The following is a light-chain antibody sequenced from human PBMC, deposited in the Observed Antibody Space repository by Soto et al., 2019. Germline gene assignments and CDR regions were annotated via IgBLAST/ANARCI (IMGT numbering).Light chain of an antibody. CDR2: AAS. CDR3: QQSYRTLIT. CDR1: QTISTY. V-gene: IGKV1-39*01. Sequence: DIQMTQSPSSLSASVGDSITITCRASQTISTYLNWYQQKPGKAPKLLIYAASSLQSGVPSRFSGSGSGTDFTLTISSLQPDDFATYYCQQSYRTLITFGQGTRLEI. J-gene: IGKJ5*01.